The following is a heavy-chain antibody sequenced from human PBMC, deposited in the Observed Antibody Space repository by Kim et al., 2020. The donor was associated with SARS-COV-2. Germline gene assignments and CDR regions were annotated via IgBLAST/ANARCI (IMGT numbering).Heavy chain of an antibody. J-gene: IGHJ5*02. V-gene: IGHV1-69*13. Sequence: SVKVSCKASGGTFSSYAISWVRQAPGQGLEWMGGIIPIFGTANYAQKFQGRVTITADESTSTAYMELSSLRSEDTAVYYCARDVRSTGRTSYEDTFDPWGQGTLVTVSS. CDR1: GGTFSSYA. CDR3: ARDVRSTGRTSYEDTFDP. D-gene: IGHD3-10*01. CDR2: IIPIFGTA.